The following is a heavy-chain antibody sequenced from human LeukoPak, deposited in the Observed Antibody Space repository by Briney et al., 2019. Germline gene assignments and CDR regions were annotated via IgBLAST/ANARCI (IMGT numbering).Heavy chain of an antibody. Sequence: ASVRVSCKASGYTFTGYYMHWVRQAPGQGLEWMGWINPNSGGTNYAQKFQGRVTMTRDTSISTAYMELSRLRSDDTAVHYCASGCSSTSCYYYFDYWGQGTLVTVSS. CDR3: ASGCSSTSCYYYFDY. J-gene: IGHJ4*02. D-gene: IGHD2-2*01. V-gene: IGHV1-2*02. CDR2: INPNSGGT. CDR1: GYTFTGYY.